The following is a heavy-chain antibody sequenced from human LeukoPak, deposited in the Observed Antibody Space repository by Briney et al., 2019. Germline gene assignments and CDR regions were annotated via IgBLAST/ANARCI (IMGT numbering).Heavy chain of an antibody. Sequence: GGSLRLSCAASGLSFNNYAMSWVRQAPGKGLEWVSIIIASSGSTFYADSVKGRFTISRDNSKNTLYLQMNSLRVEDTAVYYCVKGGYDYVEVAYFDFWGQGTLVTVSS. J-gene: IGHJ4*02. D-gene: IGHD5-12*01. CDR2: IIASSGST. V-gene: IGHV3-23*01. CDR3: VKGGYDYVEVAYFDF. CDR1: GLSFNNYA.